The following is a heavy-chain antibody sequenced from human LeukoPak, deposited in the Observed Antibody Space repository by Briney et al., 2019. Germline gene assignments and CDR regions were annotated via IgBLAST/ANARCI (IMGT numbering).Heavy chain of an antibody. CDR1: GDSISTYY. Sequence: SETLSLTCTVSGDSISTYYLSWIRQPPGKGLEWIGYIYTSGSTNYNSSLKSRVTISVDTPKNQFSLKLRSVTAADTAVYYCARHSSGLDAFDMWGQGTMVTVSS. V-gene: IGHV4-4*09. D-gene: IGHD3-3*01. J-gene: IGHJ3*02. CDR2: IYTSGST. CDR3: ARHSSGLDAFDM.